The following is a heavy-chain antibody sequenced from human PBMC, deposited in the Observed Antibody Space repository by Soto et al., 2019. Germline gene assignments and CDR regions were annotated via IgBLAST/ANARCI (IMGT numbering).Heavy chain of an antibody. J-gene: IGHJ4*02. V-gene: IGHV5-51*01. CDR3: VRRRGSVGSYDL. CDR1: GYSFTSYW. CDR2: IYPGDSDT. Sequence: GESLKISCKGSGYSFTSYWIGWVLQIPWKGLEWMGIIYPGDSDTRYSPSFQGQVTISADKSISTAYLQWNSLKASDTAMYYCVRRRGSVGSYDLWGQGTLVTVSS. D-gene: IGHD5-18*01.